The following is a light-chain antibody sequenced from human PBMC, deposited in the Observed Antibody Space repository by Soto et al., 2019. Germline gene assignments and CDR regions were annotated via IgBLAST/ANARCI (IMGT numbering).Light chain of an antibody. CDR3: QHYNNCPIT. J-gene: IGKJ5*01. V-gene: IGKV3-15*01. CDR2: GTS. CDR1: QSVASN. Sequence: EIVLTQSPGTLSLSPGERATLSCRASQSVASNLAWYQQKPGQAPSLLIYGTSTSATGVPDRFSGSGSGTYFTLTISRLHAADFAFYHYQHYNNCPITFGQGTRLEIK.